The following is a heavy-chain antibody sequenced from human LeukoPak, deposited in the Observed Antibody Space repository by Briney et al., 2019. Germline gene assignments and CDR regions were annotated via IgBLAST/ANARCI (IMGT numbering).Heavy chain of an antibody. Sequence: SETLSLTCNVSGGSISSHYWSWIRQPPGKGLEWIGYIYYSGSTYYNPSLKSRVTISVDTSKNQFSLKLSSVTAADTAVYYCARERYYYDSSGYYRIAFDYWGQGTLVTVSS. D-gene: IGHD3-22*01. J-gene: IGHJ4*02. CDR2: IYYSGST. V-gene: IGHV4-59*11. CDR3: ARERYYYDSSGYYRIAFDY. CDR1: GGSISSHY.